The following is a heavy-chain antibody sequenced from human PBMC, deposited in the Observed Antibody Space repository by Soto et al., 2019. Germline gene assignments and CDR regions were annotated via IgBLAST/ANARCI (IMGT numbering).Heavy chain of an antibody. CDR1: GFTFSSYA. D-gene: IGHD5-12*01. J-gene: IGHJ4*02. Sequence: EVQLVESGGGLVQPGGSLRLSCAASGFTFSSYAMHWVRQAPGKGLEYVSAISSNGGSTYYANSVKGRFTISRDNSKNTLYLQMGSLRAEDMAVYYCARDHQGTSGYDLSEYGYFDYWGQGTLVTVSS. V-gene: IGHV3-64*01. CDR3: ARDHQGTSGYDLSEYGYFDY. CDR2: ISSNGGST.